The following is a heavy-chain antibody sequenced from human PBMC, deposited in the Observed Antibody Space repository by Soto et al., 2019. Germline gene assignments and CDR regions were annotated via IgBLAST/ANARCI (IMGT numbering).Heavy chain of an antibody. J-gene: IGHJ3*01. D-gene: IGHD6-19*01. CDR1: GFTFSSYA. V-gene: IGHV3-30-3*01. Sequence: QVQLVESGGGVVQPGRSLRLSCAASGFTFSSYAMHWVRQAPGKGLEWVAVISYDGSNKYYADSVKGRFTISRDNSKNTLYLQMNSLRAEDSAVYYCARDLGIAVTTSHDAFDLWGQGTMVTVSS. CDR2: ISYDGSNK. CDR3: ARDLGIAVTTSHDAFDL.